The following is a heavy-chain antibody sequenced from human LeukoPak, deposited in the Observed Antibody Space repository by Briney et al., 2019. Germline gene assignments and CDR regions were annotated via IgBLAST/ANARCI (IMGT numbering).Heavy chain of an antibody. Sequence: GGSLRLSCAASGFTFSSYAMSWVRQAPGKGLEWVSAISPTSGSIYYAASVKGRFTISRDNSKNTLYLQMNSLRAEDTAVYYCAKGGSIQLWADYFDYWGQGTLVTVSS. D-gene: IGHD5-18*01. CDR2: ISPTSGSI. CDR3: AKGGSIQLWADYFDY. J-gene: IGHJ4*02. V-gene: IGHV3-23*01. CDR1: GFTFSSYA.